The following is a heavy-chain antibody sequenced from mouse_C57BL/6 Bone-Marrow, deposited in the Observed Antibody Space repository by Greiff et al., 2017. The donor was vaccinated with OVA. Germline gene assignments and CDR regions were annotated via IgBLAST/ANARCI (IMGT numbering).Heavy chain of an antibody. Sequence: QVQLQQSGAELAKPGASVKLSCKASGYTFTSYWMHWVKQRPGQGLEWIGYINPSSGYTKYNQKFKDKATLTADKSSSTAYMQLSSLTYEDSAVYYCARGKISYYDFSYYFDYWGQGTTLTVSS. V-gene: IGHV1-7*01. CDR1: GYTFTSYW. D-gene: IGHD2-4*01. CDR3: ARGKISYYDFSYYFDY. J-gene: IGHJ2*01. CDR2: INPSSGYT.